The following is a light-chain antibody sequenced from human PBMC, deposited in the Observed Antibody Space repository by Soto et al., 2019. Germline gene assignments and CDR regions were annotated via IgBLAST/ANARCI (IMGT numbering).Light chain of an antibody. V-gene: IGKV1-33*01. CDR3: QQYDNFPLT. CDR2: DAF. Sequence: DIQSTQYPSSLSAFVGDRVTITCQASQDITNYLNSYQQKPGKAPKLLIYDAFTLETGVPSRFSGSGSGTDFTFTISSLQPEDIATYYCQQYDNFPLTFGGGTKVYIK. J-gene: IGKJ4*01. CDR1: QDITNY.